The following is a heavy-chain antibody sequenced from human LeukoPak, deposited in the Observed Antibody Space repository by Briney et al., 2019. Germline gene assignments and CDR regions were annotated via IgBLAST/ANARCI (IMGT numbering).Heavy chain of an antibody. V-gene: IGHV3-13*01. CDR2: IGTAGDT. CDR1: GFTFSSYD. D-gene: IGHD1-26*01. J-gene: IGHJ6*02. CDR3: AGFSEVGYYYGMDV. Sequence: GGSLRLSCAASGFTFSSYDMHWVRQATGKGLEWVSAIGTAGDTYYPGSVKGRFTISRENAKNSLYLQMNSLRAGDTAVYYCAGFSEVGYYYGMDVWGQGTTVTVSS.